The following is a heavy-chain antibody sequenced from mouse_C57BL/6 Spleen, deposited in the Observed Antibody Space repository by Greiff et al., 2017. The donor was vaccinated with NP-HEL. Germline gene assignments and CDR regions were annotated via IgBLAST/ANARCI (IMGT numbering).Heavy chain of an antibody. J-gene: IGHJ4*01. CDR2: FYPGSGSI. Sequence: VQLQQSGAELVKPGASVKLSCKASGYTFTEYTIHWVKQRSGQGLEWIGWFYPGSGSIKYNEKFKDKATLTADKSSSTVYMELSRLTSEDSAVYFCARHEAVTGTSLFYYAMDYWGQGTSVTVSS. D-gene: IGHD4-1*01. V-gene: IGHV1-62-2*01. CDR1: GYTFTEYT. CDR3: ARHEAVTGTSLFYYAMDY.